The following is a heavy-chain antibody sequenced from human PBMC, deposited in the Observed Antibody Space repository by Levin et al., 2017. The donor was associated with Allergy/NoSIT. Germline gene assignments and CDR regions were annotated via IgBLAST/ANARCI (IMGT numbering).Heavy chain of an antibody. J-gene: IGHJ3*02. CDR1: GFTFRNYA. CDR3: AKDEYYYISSGSPSGPFDI. D-gene: IGHD3-22*01. CDR2: VSGSGDNT. V-gene: IGHV3-23*01. Sequence: GGFLRLSCAASGFTFRNYAMSWVRQAPGKGLEWVSTVSGSGDNTYYADSVKGRFTISRDNSMNTLYVQMNSLRADDTAVYYCAKDEYYYISSGSPSGPFDIWGQGTMVTVSS.